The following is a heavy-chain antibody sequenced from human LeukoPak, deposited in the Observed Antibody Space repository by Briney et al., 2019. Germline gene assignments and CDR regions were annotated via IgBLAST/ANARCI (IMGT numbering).Heavy chain of an antibody. J-gene: IGHJ4*02. V-gene: IGHV3-23*01. CDR2: MSGSGYST. CDR3: AITIRLGELSSHLDY. Sequence: GGSLRLSCAASGFTFSSYAMSWVRQAPGKGLEWVSAMSGSGYSTYYADSVKGRFTISRDSSKNTLYLQMNSLRAEDTAVYYCAITIRLGELSSHLDYWGQGTLVTVSS. CDR1: GFTFSSYA. D-gene: IGHD3-16*02.